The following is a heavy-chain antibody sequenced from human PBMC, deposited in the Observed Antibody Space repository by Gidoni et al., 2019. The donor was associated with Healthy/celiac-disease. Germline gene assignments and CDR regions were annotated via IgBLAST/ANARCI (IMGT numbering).Heavy chain of an antibody. Sequence: QVQLGQSGAEVKKPGASVKVSCKASGYTFTSDGISWGRQAPGQGLEWMGWISAYNANTNYAQTLQGRVTMTTDTSTSTAYMELRSLRSDDTAVYYCARAGVSAMVTVDYYYYYGMDVWGQGTTVTVSS. V-gene: IGHV1-18*01. D-gene: IGHD5-18*01. CDR3: ARAGVSAMVTVDYYYYYGMDV. J-gene: IGHJ6*02. CDR2: ISAYNANT. CDR1: GYTFTSDG.